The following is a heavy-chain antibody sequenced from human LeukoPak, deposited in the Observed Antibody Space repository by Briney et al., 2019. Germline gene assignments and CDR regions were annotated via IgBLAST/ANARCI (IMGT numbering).Heavy chain of an antibody. V-gene: IGHV4-59*06. CDR3: ATPRQTSDAFDI. CDR2: IYYSGST. J-gene: IGHJ3*02. Sequence: SETLSLTCTVSGGSISSYYWSWIRQPPGKGLEWIGYIYYSGSTYYNPSLKSRVTISVDTSKNQFSLKLSSVTAADTAVYYCATPRQTSDAFDIWGQGTMVTVPS. D-gene: IGHD1-14*01. CDR1: GGSISSYY.